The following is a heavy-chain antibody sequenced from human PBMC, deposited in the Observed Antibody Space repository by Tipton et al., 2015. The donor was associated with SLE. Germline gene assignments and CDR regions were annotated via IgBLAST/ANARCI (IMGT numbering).Heavy chain of an antibody. J-gene: IGHJ4*02. D-gene: IGHD1-26*01. Sequence: SLRLSCVASGFTFSSYAMHWVRQAPGKGLEWVAVISYDGSNKYYADSVKGRFTISRDNSKNTLYLQMNSLRAGDTAVYYCARVLGSYYAFDYWGQGTLVTVSS. V-gene: IGHV3-30*04. CDR2: ISYDGSNK. CDR1: GFTFSSYA. CDR3: ARVLGSYYAFDY.